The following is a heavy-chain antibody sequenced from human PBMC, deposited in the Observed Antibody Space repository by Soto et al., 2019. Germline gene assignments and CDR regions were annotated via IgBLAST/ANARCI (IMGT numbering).Heavy chain of an antibody. V-gene: IGHV2-5*02. J-gene: IGHJ4*02. CDR3: AHRRGGKYCSSTSCYTEYYFDY. Sequence: SGPTLVKPTQTLTLTCTFSGFSLSTSGVGVGWIRQPPGKALEWLALIYWDDDKRYSPSLKSRLTITKDTSKNQVVLTMTNMDPVDTATYYCAHRRGGKYCSSTSCYTEYYFDYWGQGTLVTVSS. D-gene: IGHD2-2*01. CDR2: IYWDDDK. CDR1: GFSLSTSGVG.